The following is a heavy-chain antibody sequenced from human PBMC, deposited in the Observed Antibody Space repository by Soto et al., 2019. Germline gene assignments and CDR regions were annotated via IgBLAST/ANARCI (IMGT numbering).Heavy chain of an antibody. V-gene: IGHV4-34*01. D-gene: IGHD3-10*01. J-gene: IGHJ2*01. CDR3: ARGRGDGYNQHWYFDL. Sequence: SETLSLTCAVYGGSFSGYYWSWIRQPPGKGLEWIGEINHSGSTNYNPSLKSRVSISVGTSNNQFSLKLSSVAAADTAVYYCARGRGDGYNQHWYFDLWGRGTLVTVSS. CDR2: INHSGST. CDR1: GGSFSGYY.